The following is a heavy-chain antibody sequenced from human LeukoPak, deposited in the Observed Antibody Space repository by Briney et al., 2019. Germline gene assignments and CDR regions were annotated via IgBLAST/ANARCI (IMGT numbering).Heavy chain of an antibody. Sequence: GGSLRLSCAASGFPFTVYPTHWVRQAPGKGLEWVSVSSSDETYKFYADSVRGRFTISRDNSKNRLYLQMSDLRAEDTAVYYCAGVSGTVTTQPSTDYWGQGTLVTVSS. J-gene: IGHJ4*02. V-gene: IGHV3-30-3*01. CDR1: GFPFTVYP. CDR3: AGVSGTVTTQPSTDY. D-gene: IGHD4-17*01. CDR2: SSSDETYK.